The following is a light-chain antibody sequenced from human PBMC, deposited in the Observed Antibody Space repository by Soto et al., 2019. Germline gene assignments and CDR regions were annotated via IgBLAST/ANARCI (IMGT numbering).Light chain of an antibody. Sequence: DIQITQSPSSLSASVGDRVTITCQASQNINNYLNWYQQKPGRPPKLLIYDASNLEAGVPSRLRGSGSGTDFTFTIRRLQPEDIATYYCQQYENLPTFGQGTRLEIK. CDR1: QNINNY. CDR2: DAS. CDR3: QQYENLPT. V-gene: IGKV1-33*01. J-gene: IGKJ5*01.